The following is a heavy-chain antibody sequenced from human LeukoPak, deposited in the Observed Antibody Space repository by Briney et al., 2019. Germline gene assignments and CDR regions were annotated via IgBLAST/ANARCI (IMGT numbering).Heavy chain of an antibody. CDR2: ISYDGSNK. CDR1: GFTFSSYA. CDR3: ARAGGYNVVVVAATSYYYYMDV. Sequence: PGGPLRLSCAASGFTFSSYAMHWVRQAPGKGLEWVAVISYDGSNKYYADSVKGRFTISRDNSKNTLYLQMNSLRAEDTAVYYCARAGGYNVVVVAATSYYYYMDVWGKGTTVTISS. D-gene: IGHD2-15*01. V-gene: IGHV3-30*04. J-gene: IGHJ6*03.